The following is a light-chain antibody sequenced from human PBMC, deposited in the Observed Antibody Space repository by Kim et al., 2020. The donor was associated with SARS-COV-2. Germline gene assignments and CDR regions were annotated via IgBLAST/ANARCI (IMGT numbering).Light chain of an antibody. CDR3: SSYTTSSADVI. CDR1: SSEVGSYNY. CDR2: DVR. J-gene: IGLJ2*01. Sequence: MTMSGSGRSSEVGSYNYVSWYHKQPDKAPKLLLFDVRNRPSGVATRLSGAKSGNTASLTISGVQAEDEAFYHSSSYTTSSADVIFGGGTQLTVL. V-gene: IGLV2-14*03.